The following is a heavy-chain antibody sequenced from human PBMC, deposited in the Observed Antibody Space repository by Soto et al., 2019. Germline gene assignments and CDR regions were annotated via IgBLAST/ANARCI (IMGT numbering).Heavy chain of an antibody. J-gene: IGHJ6*02. CDR3: ARDRAPRGLGSIYSYYYGMDV. D-gene: IGHD6-19*01. CDR2: INPNSGGT. CDR1: GYTFTGYH. Sequence: ASVKVSCKASGYTFTGYHMHWVLQAPGEGLEWMGWINPNSGGTNYAQKFQGRVTMTRDTSISTAYMELSRLRSDDTAVYYCARDRAPRGLGSIYSYYYGMDVGGQGTRVTVS. V-gene: IGHV1-2*02.